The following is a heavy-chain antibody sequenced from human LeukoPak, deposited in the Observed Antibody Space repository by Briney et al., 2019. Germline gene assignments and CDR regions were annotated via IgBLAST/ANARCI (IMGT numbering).Heavy chain of an antibody. CDR2: ISGSGGST. D-gene: IGHD3-3*01. Sequence: GGSLRLSCAASGFTFSSYAMSWVRQAPGKGLEWVSAISGSGGSTYYADSVKGRFTISRDNSKNTLYLQMNSLRAEDTAVYYCAKDASPYYDFWSGYYSSNWFDPWGQGTLVTVSS. J-gene: IGHJ5*02. CDR3: AKDASPYYDFWSGYYSSNWFDP. V-gene: IGHV3-23*01. CDR1: GFTFSSYA.